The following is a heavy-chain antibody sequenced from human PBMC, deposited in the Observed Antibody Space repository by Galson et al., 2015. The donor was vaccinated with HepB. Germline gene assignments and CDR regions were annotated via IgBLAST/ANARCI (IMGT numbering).Heavy chain of an antibody. Sequence: SLRLSCAASRFSFSNYAMHWVRQAPGKGLEWVAIISYDGSNKYYADSVKGRFTISRDNSKNTLYLQMNSLRAEDTAVYYCARVGRRRALDIGGQGTMVTVSP. J-gene: IGHJ3*02. CDR1: RFSFSNYA. CDR2: ISYDGSNK. D-gene: IGHD1-26*01. V-gene: IGHV3-30-3*01. CDR3: ARVGRRRALDI.